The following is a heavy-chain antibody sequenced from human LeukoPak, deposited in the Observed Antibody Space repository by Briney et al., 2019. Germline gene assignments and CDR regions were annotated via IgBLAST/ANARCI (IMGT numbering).Heavy chain of an antibody. D-gene: IGHD3-3*01. Sequence: GGSLRLSCAASGFTFSSYEMNWVRQAPGKGLEWVSYISSSGSTIYYADSVKGRFTISGDNAKNSLYLQMNSLRAEDTAVYYCARDFYDFWSGYYPSLDYWGQGTLVTVSS. J-gene: IGHJ4*02. CDR2: ISSSGSTI. CDR3: ARDFYDFWSGYYPSLDY. CDR1: GFTFSSYE. V-gene: IGHV3-48*03.